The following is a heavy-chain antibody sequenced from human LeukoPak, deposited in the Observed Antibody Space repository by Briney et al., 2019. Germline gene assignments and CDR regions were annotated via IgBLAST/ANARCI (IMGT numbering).Heavy chain of an antibody. J-gene: IGHJ4*02. Sequence: SETLSLTCAVYGGSFSGYYWSWIRQPPGKGLEWIGEINHSGSTSYNPSLRSRVTISVDTSKNQFSLRLTSVTAADTATYYCARETSLAGFASGLGFNYWGQGILVTVSS. D-gene: IGHD6-19*01. V-gene: IGHV4-34*01. CDR3: ARETSLAGFASGLGFNY. CDR1: GGSFSGYY. CDR2: INHSGST.